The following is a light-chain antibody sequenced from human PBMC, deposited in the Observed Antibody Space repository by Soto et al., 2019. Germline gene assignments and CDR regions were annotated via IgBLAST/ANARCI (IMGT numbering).Light chain of an antibody. Sequence: QSALTQPASVSGSPGQSITISCTGTSSDVGGYNYVSWYQQHPGKAPKLMIYDVSNRPSGVSDRFSGSKSCNTVSLTVSGLEAEDEAYYYCSLYTISSMVFGTGTKVTVL. J-gene: IGLJ1*01. CDR1: SSDVGGYNY. CDR3: SLYTISSMV. V-gene: IGLV2-14*01. CDR2: DVS.